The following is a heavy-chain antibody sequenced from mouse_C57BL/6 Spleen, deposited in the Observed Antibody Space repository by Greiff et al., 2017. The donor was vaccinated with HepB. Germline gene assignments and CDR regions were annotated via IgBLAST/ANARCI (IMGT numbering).Heavy chain of an antibody. CDR3: ARQPYGNYREYYFDY. J-gene: IGHJ2*01. CDR1: GYTFTSYW. CDR2: IDPSDSET. D-gene: IGHD2-1*01. Sequence: QVHVKQPGAELVRPGSSVKLSCKASGYTFTSYWMHWVKQRPIQGLEWIGNIDPSDSETHYNQKFKDKATLTVDKSSSTAYMQLSSLTSEDSAVYYCARQPYGNYREYYFDYWGQGTTLTVSS. V-gene: IGHV1-52*01.